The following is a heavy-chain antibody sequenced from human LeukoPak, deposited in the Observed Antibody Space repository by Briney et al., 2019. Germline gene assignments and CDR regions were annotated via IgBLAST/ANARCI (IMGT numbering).Heavy chain of an antibody. V-gene: IGHV3-30-3*01. J-gene: IGHJ4*02. CDR2: ISYDGSNK. CDR3: ARGSARADY. Sequence: GRSLRLSCAASGFTFSSYAMHWVRQAPGKGLEWVAVISYDGSNKYYADSVKGRFTISRDNSKNTLYLQMNSLRAEDTAVYYCARGSARADYWGQGTLVTVSS. D-gene: IGHD6-6*01. CDR1: GFTFSSYA.